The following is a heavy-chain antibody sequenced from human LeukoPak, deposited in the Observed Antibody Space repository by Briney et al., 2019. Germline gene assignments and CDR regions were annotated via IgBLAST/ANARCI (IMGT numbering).Heavy chain of an antibody. CDR1: LLTFSTVG. CDR3: TKNQRGYGDYVDY. Sequence: GGSLRLSCAPSLLTFSTVGMHWVRQAPGKGPERVALTSYDVRNKDYADSVKGRFTVSRDNSKNTLYLQMNSLRAEDRAVYYCTKNQRGYGDYVDYWGQGTLVTVSS. D-gene: IGHD4-17*01. CDR2: TSYDVRNK. V-gene: IGHV3-30*18. J-gene: IGHJ4*02.